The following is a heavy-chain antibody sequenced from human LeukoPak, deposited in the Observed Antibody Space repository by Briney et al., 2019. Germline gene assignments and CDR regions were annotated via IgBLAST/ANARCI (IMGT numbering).Heavy chain of an antibody. CDR2: IKQDGSEK. CDR1: GXXXSNYW. CDR3: ASNYGG. V-gene: IGHV3-7*03. Sequence: SLRLXXXASGXXXSNYWXYWVRQAPGKGLEWVANIKQDGSEKYYVDSVRGRFTISRDNAKNSLSLQMNSLRAEDTAVYYCASNYGGWGQGTLVTVSS. D-gene: IGHD4-11*01. J-gene: IGHJ4*02.